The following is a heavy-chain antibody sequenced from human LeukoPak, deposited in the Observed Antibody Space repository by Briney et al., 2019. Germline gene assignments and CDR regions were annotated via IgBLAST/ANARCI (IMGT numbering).Heavy chain of an antibody. CDR2: IYYSGST. Sequence: PSETLSLTCTVSGGSISSSSYYWGWLRQPPGKGLEWIGSIYYSGSTYYNPSLKSRVTISVDTSKNQFSLKLSSVTAADTAVYYCARKSAESYYYGSGSHFDYWGQGTLVTVSS. V-gene: IGHV4-39*07. CDR3: ARKSAESYYYGSGSHFDY. J-gene: IGHJ4*02. D-gene: IGHD3-10*01. CDR1: GGSISSSSYY.